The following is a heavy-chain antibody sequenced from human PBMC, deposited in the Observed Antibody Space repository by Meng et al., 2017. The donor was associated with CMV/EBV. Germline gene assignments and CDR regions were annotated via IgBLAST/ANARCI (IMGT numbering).Heavy chain of an antibody. V-gene: IGHV1-2*02. J-gene: IGHJ6*02. CDR3: ARYDRRVGFPYGMDV. CDR1: GYTFTGYY. CDR2: INPNSGGT. Sequence: ASGKVSCKASGYTFTGYYMHWVRQAPGQGLEWMGWINPNSGGTNYAQKFQGRVTMTRDTSISTAYMELSRLRSDDTAVYYCARYDRRVGFPYGMDVWGQGTTVTVSS. D-gene: IGHD3-22*01.